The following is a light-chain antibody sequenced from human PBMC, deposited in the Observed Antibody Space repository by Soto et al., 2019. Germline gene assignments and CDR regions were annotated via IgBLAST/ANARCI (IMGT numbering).Light chain of an antibody. V-gene: IGKV1-39*01. CDR2: VAS. CDR3: QQTCSIPRT. J-gene: IGKJ2*01. CDR1: QNIARY. Sequence: DIQMTQSPSSLSASAGDRVTITCRASQNIARYLYWFQQKPGKAPNLLIYVASNLQSGVPSRFSGSGSGTDFTLTINNLQPEDFATYYCQQTCSIPRTFGQGTKVDIK.